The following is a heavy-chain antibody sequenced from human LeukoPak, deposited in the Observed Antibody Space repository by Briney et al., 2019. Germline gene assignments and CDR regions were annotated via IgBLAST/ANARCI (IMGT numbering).Heavy chain of an antibody. CDR1: GFTFSDYY. V-gene: IGHV3-11*06. CDR2: ISSSSSYT. Sequence: GGSPRLSCAASGFTFSDYYMSWIRQAPGKGLEWVSYISSSSSYTNYADSVKGRFTISRDNAKNSLYLQMNSLRAEDTAVYYCARVGYYDSSGYRAFDIWGQGTMVTVSS. CDR3: ARVGYYDSSGYRAFDI. D-gene: IGHD3-22*01. J-gene: IGHJ3*02.